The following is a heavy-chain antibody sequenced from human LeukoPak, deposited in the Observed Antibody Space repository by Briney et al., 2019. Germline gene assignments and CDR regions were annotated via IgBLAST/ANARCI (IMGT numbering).Heavy chain of an antibody. V-gene: IGHV1-18*01. D-gene: IGHD3-9*01. CDR1: GYTFTSYG. CDR2: ISTYNGNT. J-gene: IGHJ5*02. CDR3: ARDPSYDILTGRNWFDP. Sequence: ASVKVSCKASGYTFTSYGINWVRQAPGQGLEWMGGISTYNGNTNFAQKFQGRLTMTTDISTSTAYMELRSLRSDDTAVYYCARDPSYDILTGRNWFDPWGQGTLVTVSS.